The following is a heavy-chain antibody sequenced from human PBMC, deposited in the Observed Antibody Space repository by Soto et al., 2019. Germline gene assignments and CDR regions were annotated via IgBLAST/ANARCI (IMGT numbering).Heavy chain of an antibody. CDR1: GGSISSYY. D-gene: IGHD3-10*01. CDR3: PRALLRGPREYYFGMDV. J-gene: IGHJ6*02. CDR2: FYYTGSA. Sequence: SETLSLTCTVSGGSISSYYWTWIRQPPGKGLEWIASFYYTGSADYNPSLKSRITGSMASSRTQVSLRLRSVTAADSAVYYCPRALLRGPREYYFGMDVWGQGATVTVSS. V-gene: IGHV4-59*01.